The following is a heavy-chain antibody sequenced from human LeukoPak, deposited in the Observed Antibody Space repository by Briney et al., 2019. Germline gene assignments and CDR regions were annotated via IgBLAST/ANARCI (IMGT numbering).Heavy chain of an antibody. CDR2: IRPDGSNK. D-gene: IGHD7-27*01. CDR1: RFTFRSYG. J-gene: IGHJ4*02. CDR3: AKDSNWAFDY. Sequence: GGSLRLSCAASRFTFRSYGMHWVRQAPGKGLEWVASIRPDGSNKYYADSVKGRFTISRDNSKNTLYLQMNSLRAEDTAVYYCAKDSNWAFDYWGQGTLVTVSS. V-gene: IGHV3-30*02.